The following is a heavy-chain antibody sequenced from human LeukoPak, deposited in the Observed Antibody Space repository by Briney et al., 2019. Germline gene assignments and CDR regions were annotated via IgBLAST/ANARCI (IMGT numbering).Heavy chain of an antibody. V-gene: IGHV4-34*01. CDR1: GGSFSGYY. Sequence: SETLSLTCAVYGGSFSGYYWNWIRQPPGKGLEWIGEINHSGSTNYNPSLKSRVTISVDTSKNQFSLKLSSVTAADTAVYYCARGDYYYDSSQYFDYWGQGTLVTVSS. CDR2: INHSGST. D-gene: IGHD3-22*01. J-gene: IGHJ4*02. CDR3: ARGDYYYDSSQYFDY.